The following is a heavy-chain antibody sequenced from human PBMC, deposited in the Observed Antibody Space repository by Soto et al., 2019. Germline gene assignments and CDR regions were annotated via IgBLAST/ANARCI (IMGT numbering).Heavy chain of an antibody. CDR2: ISGTGGST. J-gene: IGHJ4*02. Sequence: GGSLRLSCAASGFTFSTSVISWVRQAPGKGLEWVSAISGTGGSTYYADSVKGRFTISRDNSKSTLYLQMNSLRAEDTAVYYCAKARYGYPYGSFDYWGQGTLVTVSS. CDR1: GFTFSTSV. V-gene: IGHV3-23*01. D-gene: IGHD5-18*01. CDR3: AKARYGYPYGSFDY.